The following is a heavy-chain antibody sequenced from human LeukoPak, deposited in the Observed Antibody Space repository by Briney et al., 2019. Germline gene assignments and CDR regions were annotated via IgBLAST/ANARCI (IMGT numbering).Heavy chain of an antibody. J-gene: IGHJ4*02. D-gene: IGHD3-9*01. CDR1: GFTFSSYG. V-gene: IGHV3-33*01. CDR3: ARDKEGYDILTGRGGNYFDY. CDR2: IWYDGSNK. Sequence: GRSLRLSCAASGFTFSSYGMHWVRQAPGKGLEWVAVIWYDGSNKYYADSVKGRFTISRDNSKNTLYLQMNSLRAKDTAVYYCARDKEGYDILTGRGGNYFDYWGQGTLVTVSS.